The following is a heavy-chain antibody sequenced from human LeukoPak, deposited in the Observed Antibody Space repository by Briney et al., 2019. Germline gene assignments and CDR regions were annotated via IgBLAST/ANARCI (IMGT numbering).Heavy chain of an antibody. CDR3: AREAPSCLGDCNDH. CDR2: ISAGGTTI. Sequence: QPGGSLRLSCAASGFIFSGYEFNWVRQAPGKGLEWVSYISAGGTTIYYAESVKGRFTVSRDNAKNSLYLQMNGLRTEDTAVYYCAREAPSCLGDCNDHWGQGALVTVSS. V-gene: IGHV3-48*03. CDR1: GFIFSGYE. D-gene: IGHD2-21*02. J-gene: IGHJ4*02.